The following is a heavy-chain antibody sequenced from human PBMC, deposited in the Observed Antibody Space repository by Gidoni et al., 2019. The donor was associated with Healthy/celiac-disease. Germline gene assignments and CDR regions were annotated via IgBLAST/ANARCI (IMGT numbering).Heavy chain of an antibody. CDR2: LCYSGST. J-gene: IGHJ4*02. CDR1: GGSISSSSYY. V-gene: IGHV4-39*01. D-gene: IGHD3-10*01. CDR3: VGSSTH. Sequence: QLQLQESGPGLLKPSETLSLTCTVSGGSISSSSYYWGWIRQPPGKELEWIGSLCYSGSTSNNPSPKNRVTISVDTSKNQFSLKLSSVTAADTAVYYCVGSSTHWGQGTLVTVSS.